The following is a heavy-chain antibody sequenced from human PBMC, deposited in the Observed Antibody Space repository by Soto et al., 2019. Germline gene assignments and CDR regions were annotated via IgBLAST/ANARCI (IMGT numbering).Heavy chain of an antibody. CDR1: GGSISSSKW. D-gene: IGHD3-10*01. V-gene: IGHV4-4*02. J-gene: IGHJ4*02. Sequence: SETLSLTCAVSGGSISSSKWWTWVRQPPGKGLEWIGEIYHSGSTNSNPSLKSRVTMSVDKSKNQFSLNLSSVTAADTAVYYCARVSELRSFDNWGQGTQVTVSS. CDR2: IYHSGST. CDR3: ARVSELRSFDN.